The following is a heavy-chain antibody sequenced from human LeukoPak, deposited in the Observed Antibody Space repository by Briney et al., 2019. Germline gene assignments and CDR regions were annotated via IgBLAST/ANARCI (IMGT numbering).Heavy chain of an antibody. D-gene: IGHD2-2*01. J-gene: IGHJ4*02. V-gene: IGHV3-48*03. Sequence: GGSLRLSCAASGVTFSSYEMNWVRQAPGKGLEWISYISMSGTTTYYADSVKGRFTISRDNTKNSLYLQMNSLRAEDTAVYYCARSPFRPSCLDYWGQGTLVTVSS. CDR3: ARSPFRPSCLDY. CDR2: ISMSGTTT. CDR1: GVTFSSYE.